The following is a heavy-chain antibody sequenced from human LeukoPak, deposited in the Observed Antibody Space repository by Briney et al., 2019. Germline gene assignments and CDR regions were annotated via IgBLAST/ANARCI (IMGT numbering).Heavy chain of an antibody. CDR2: INHSGST. V-gene: IGHV4-34*01. J-gene: IGHJ5*02. Sequence: SETLSLTCAVYGGSFSGYYRSWIRQPPGKGLEWIGEINHSGSTNYNPSLKSRVTISVDTSKNQFSLKLSSVTAADTAVYYCARVGYCSSTSCYTTWGQGTLVTVSS. D-gene: IGHD2-2*02. CDR1: GGSFSGYY. CDR3: ARVGYCSSTSCYTT.